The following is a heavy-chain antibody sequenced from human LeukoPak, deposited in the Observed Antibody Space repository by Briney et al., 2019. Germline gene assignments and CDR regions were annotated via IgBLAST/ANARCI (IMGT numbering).Heavy chain of an antibody. CDR2: ISGSGGST. CDR1: GFTFSGYA. J-gene: IGHJ4*02. Sequence: GGSLRLSCAASGFTFSGYAMSWVRQAPGKGLEWVSAISGSGGSTYYADSVKGRFTISRDNSKNTLYLQMNSLRAEDTAVYYCAKHDTIFGSRDYFDYWGQGTLVTVSS. CDR3: AKHDTIFGSRDYFDY. D-gene: IGHD3-3*01. V-gene: IGHV3-23*01.